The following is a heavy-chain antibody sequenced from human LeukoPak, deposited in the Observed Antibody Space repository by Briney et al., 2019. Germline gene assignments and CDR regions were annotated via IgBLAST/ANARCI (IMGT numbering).Heavy chain of an antibody. CDR3: ARLTPRYYYYGMDV. J-gene: IGHJ6*02. CDR1: GGSFSGYY. Sequence: SETLSLTCAVYGGSFSGYYWSWIRQPPGKGLEWIGYIYYSGSTNYNPSLKSRVTISVDTSKNQFSLKLSSVTAADTAVYYCARLTPRYYYYGMDVGGQGTRVTVPS. CDR2: IYYSGST. V-gene: IGHV4-59*01.